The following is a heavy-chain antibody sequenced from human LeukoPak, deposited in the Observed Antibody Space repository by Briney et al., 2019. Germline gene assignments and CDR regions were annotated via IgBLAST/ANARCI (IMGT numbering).Heavy chain of an antibody. D-gene: IGHD6-13*01. CDR3: ARWRRSRWYESGNWFDP. Sequence: SETLSLTCTVSGGSISSYYWSWIRQPPGKGLEWIGYIYYSGSTNYNPSLKSRVTISVDTSKNQFSLKLSSVTAADTAVYYCARWRRSRWYESGNWFDPWGQGTLVTVSS. CDR2: IYYSGST. J-gene: IGHJ5*02. V-gene: IGHV4-59*01. CDR1: GGSISSYY.